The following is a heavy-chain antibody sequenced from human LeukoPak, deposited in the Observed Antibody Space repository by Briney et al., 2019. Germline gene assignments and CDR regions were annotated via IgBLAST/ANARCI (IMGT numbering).Heavy chain of an antibody. J-gene: IGHJ4*02. D-gene: IGHD3-10*02. CDR2: IYYSGST. CDR3: ARPGSGVRARRDSHYFDY. V-gene: IGHV4-39*01. Sequence: SETLSLTCTVSGGSISSSSYYWGWIRQPPGKGLEWIGSIYYSGSTYYNPSLKSRVTISVDTSKNQFSLKLSSVTAADTAVYYCARPGSGVRARRDSHYFDYWGQGTLVTVSS. CDR1: GGSISSSSYY.